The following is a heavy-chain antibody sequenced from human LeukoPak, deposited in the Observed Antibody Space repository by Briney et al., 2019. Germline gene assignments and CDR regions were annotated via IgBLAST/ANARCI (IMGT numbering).Heavy chain of an antibody. Sequence: SETLSLTCAVYGGSFSGYSWTWIRQPPGKGLEWIGEINHSGSTNYNPSLKSRVTISVDTSKNQFSLQLSSVTAADTATYYCATPYCSGISCLDVFNMWGQGTRVTVSS. J-gene: IGHJ3*02. V-gene: IGHV4-34*01. D-gene: IGHD2-2*01. CDR1: GGSFSGYS. CDR2: INHSGST. CDR3: ATPYCSGISCLDVFNM.